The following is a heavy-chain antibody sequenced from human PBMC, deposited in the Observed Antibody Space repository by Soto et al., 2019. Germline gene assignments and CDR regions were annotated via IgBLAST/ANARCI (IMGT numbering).Heavy chain of an antibody. D-gene: IGHD2-15*01. CDR1: GGSISSGNYN. J-gene: IGHJ4*02. CDR2: ISYSGSA. Sequence: SETLPLTCTVSGGSISSGNYNWSWIRQPPGKGLEWIGFISYSGSAYYNPSLKSRVTISVDTSKNQFSLNLSFVTAAHTAVYYYATMGTPATGLYYFDYWGQGTLVTVSS. V-gene: IGHV4-30-4*01. CDR3: ATMGTPATGLYYFDY.